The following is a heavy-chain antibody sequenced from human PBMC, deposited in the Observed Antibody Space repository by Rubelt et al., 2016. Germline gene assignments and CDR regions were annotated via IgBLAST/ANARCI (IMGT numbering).Heavy chain of an antibody. V-gene: IGHV3-7*01. CDR1: GLTFGTHW. CDR3: ASARGDDSSGYYSNY. CDR2: INQGGSEK. Sequence: GESLRLSCAASGLTFGTHWMGWVRQAPGKGLEWVANINQGGSEKYYVDSVEGRFTISRDNAKNSLYLQMNSLRAEDTAVYYCASARGDDSSGYYSNYWGQGTLVTVSS. J-gene: IGHJ4*02. D-gene: IGHD3-22*01.